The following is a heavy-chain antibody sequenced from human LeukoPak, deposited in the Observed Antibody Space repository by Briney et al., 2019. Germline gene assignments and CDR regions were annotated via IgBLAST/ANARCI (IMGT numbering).Heavy chain of an antibody. J-gene: IGHJ5*02. CDR2: INHSGST. CDR1: GGSFSGYY. Sequence: KPSETLSLTCAVYGGSFSGYYWSWIRQPPGKGLEWIGEINHSGSTNYNPSLKSRVTISVATSKNQFSLKLSSVTAADTAVYYCATPLYSGSYHWGQGTLVTVSS. V-gene: IGHV4-34*01. CDR3: ATPLYSGSYH. D-gene: IGHD1-26*01.